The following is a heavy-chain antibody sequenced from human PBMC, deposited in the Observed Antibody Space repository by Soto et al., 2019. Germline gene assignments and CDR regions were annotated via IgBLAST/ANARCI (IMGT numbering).Heavy chain of an antibody. CDR1: GGSLSSYY. V-gene: IGHV4-59*01. J-gene: IGHJ4*02. CDR2: IYYTGST. CDR3: ARPNDSSGYYPLIY. Sequence: PSETLSLTCTVSGGSLSSYYWSWIRQPPGKGLEWIGYIYYTGSTNYNPSLKSRVTISVDTSKNQLSLKLSSVTAADTAVYYCARPNDSSGYYPLIYWGQGTPVTVSS. D-gene: IGHD3-22*01.